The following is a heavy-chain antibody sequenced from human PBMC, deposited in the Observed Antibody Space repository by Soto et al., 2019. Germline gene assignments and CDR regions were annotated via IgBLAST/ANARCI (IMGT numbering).Heavy chain of an antibody. CDR3: ARVSYYDISGYEAPQTPDY. V-gene: IGHV1-69*13. CDR1: GGTFSSYA. Sequence: SVKVSCKASGGTFSSYAISWVRQAPGQGLEWMGGIIPIFGTANYAQKFQGRVTITADESTSTAYMELSSLRAEDTAVYYCARVSYYDISGYEAPQTPDYWGQGTLVTVSS. J-gene: IGHJ4*02. CDR2: IIPIFGTA. D-gene: IGHD3-22*01.